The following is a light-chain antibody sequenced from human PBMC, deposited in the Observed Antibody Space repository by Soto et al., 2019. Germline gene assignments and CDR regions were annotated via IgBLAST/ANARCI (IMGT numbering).Light chain of an antibody. Sequence: EIVLTQSPGTLSLPPGEGATVSCRASQSVSRGHLAWYQQKPGQPPKLLIYWASKRESGVPDRFSGSGSGTDFTLTISSLQAEDVAVYYCQQYYTVPYIFGQGTNLEI. J-gene: IGKJ2*01. CDR1: QSVSRGH. CDR3: QQYYTVPYI. V-gene: IGKV4-1*01. CDR2: WAS.